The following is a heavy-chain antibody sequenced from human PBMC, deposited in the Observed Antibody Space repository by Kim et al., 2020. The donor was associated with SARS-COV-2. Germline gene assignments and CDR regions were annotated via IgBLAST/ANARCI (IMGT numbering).Heavy chain of an antibody. J-gene: IGHJ4*02. CDR2: IIPIFGTA. D-gene: IGHD3-3*01. Sequence: SVKVSCKASGGTFSNYAFSWVRQAPGQAFEWMGGIIPIFGTANYAQRFQGRVTITADESRNTAYMELSSLRSEDTAIYFCARGEAGGCYPSYYNYWGQG. CDR1: GGTFSNYA. V-gene: IGHV1-69*13. CDR3: ARGEAGGCYPSYYNY.